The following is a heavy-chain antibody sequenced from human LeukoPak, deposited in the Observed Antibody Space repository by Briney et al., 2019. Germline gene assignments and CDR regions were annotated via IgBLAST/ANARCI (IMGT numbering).Heavy chain of an antibody. Sequence: GGSLRLSCAASGFTFSSYAMHWVRQAPGKGLEWVAVISYDGSNKYYADSVKGRFTISRDNSKNTLYLQMNSLRAEDTAVYYCARDRGYCSSTSCCALYYFDYWGQGTLVTVSS. CDR2: ISYDGSNK. D-gene: IGHD2-2*03. J-gene: IGHJ4*02. CDR3: ARDRGYCSSTSCCALYYFDY. V-gene: IGHV3-30*04. CDR1: GFTFSSYA.